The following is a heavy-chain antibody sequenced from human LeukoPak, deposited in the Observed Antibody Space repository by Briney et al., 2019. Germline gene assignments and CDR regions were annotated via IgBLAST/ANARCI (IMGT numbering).Heavy chain of an antibody. CDR3: GREGGGMDV. D-gene: IGHD3-16*01. V-gene: IGHV3-7*04. CDR1: GFTFSIYG. Sequence: PGGSLRLSCAASGFTFSIYGMAWVRQAPGKGLEWVANMKQDRIEKYYVDSVKGRFTISRDNAKNSLYLQMNSLRPEDTAVYYCGREGGGMDVWGQGTTVTVSS. J-gene: IGHJ6*02. CDR2: MKQDRIEK.